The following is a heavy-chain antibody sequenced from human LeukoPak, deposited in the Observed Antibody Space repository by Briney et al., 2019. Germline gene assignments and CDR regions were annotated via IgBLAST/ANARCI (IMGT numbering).Heavy chain of an antibody. CDR2: INHSGST. CDR3: ARGLRYFDSFDGMDV. CDR1: GGSFSGYY. J-gene: IGHJ6*02. Sequence: SETLSLTCAVYGGSFSGYYWSWIRQPPGKGLEWIGEINHSGSTNYNPSLKSRVTISVDTSKNQFSLKLSPVTAADTAVYYCARGLRYFDSFDGMDVWGQGTTVTVSS. V-gene: IGHV4-34*01. D-gene: IGHD3-9*01.